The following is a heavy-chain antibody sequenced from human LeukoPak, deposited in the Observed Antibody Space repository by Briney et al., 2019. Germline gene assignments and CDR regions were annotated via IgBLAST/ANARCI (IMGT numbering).Heavy chain of an antibody. J-gene: IGHJ4*02. CDR3: ARLHSYPEMYFDY. CDR1: GYSFTRYW. Sequence: GESLKISCKGSGYSFTRYWIGWVRQMPGKGLEWMGIIYPGDSDSTYSPSFQGQVTISADKSITTAYLQWSSLKASDSAMLYCARLHSYPEMYFDYWGQGTLVTVSS. V-gene: IGHV5-51*01. CDR2: IYPGDSDS. D-gene: IGHD5-18*01.